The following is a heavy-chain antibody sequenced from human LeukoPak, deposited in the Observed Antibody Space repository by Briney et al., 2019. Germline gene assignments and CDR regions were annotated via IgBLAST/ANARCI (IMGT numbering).Heavy chain of an antibody. CDR1: GYTFTCYY. J-gene: IGHJ4*02. D-gene: IGHD3-10*01. CDR3: ARGPDVLLWFGESYGDFDY. V-gene: IGHV1-2*04. Sequence: ASVKVSCKASGYTFTCYYMHWVRQAPGQGLEWKGWINPNSGGTNYAQKFQGWVTMTRDTSISTAYMELSRLRSDDTAVYYCARGPDVLLWFGESYGDFDYWGQGTLVTVSS. CDR2: INPNSGGT.